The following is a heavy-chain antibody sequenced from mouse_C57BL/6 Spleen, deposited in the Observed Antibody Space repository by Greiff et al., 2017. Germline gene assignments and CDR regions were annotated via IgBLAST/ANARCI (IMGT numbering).Heavy chain of an antibody. V-gene: IGHV1-76*01. J-gene: IGHJ2*01. D-gene: IGHD1-1*01. CDR3: ARSGGYGSPLDY. CDR1: GYTFTDYY. Sequence: QVHVKQSGAELVRPGASVKLSCKASGYTFTDYYINWVKQRPGQGLEWIARIYPGSGNTYYNEKFKGKATLAAEKSSSTAYMQLSSLTSEDSAVYFCARSGGYGSPLDYWGQGTTLTVSS. CDR2: IYPGSGNT.